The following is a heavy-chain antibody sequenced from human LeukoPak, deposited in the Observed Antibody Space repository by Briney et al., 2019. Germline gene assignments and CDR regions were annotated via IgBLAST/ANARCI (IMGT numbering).Heavy chain of an antibody. CDR2: IYYSGST. CDR1: GGSISSSSYY. CDR3: ARLPKEGYSYATSYYYGMDV. V-gene: IGHV4-39*01. Sequence: NPSETLSLTCTVSGGSISSSSYYWGWIRQPPGKGLEWIGSIYYSGSTYYNPSLKSRVTISVDTSKNQFSLKLSSVTAADTAVYYCARLPKEGYSYATSYYYGMDVWGQGTTVTVSS. J-gene: IGHJ6*02. D-gene: IGHD5-18*01.